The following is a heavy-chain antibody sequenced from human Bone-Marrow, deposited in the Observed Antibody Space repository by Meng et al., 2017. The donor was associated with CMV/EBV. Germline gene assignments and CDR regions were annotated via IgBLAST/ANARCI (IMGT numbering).Heavy chain of an antibody. CDR3: AIQFVVVPAAIRTEYYYYYGMDV. D-gene: IGHD2-2*01. J-gene: IGHJ6*02. V-gene: IGHV1-18*01. CDR1: GYTFTSYG. CDR2: ISAYNGNT. Sequence: ASVKVSCKASGYTFTSYGISWVRQAPGQGLEWMGWISAYNGNTNYAQKLQGRVTMTTDTSTSTAYMELRSLRSDDTAVYYCAIQFVVVPAAIRTEYYYYYGMDVWGQGTTVIVSS.